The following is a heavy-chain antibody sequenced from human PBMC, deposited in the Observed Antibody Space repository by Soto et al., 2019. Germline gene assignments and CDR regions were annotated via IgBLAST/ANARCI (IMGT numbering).Heavy chain of an antibody. CDR1: GGNFNNYA. D-gene: IGHD2-21*01. Sequence: QVQLVQSGAEVKKPGSSVKVSCKASGGNFNNYAISWVRQAPAQGLQWMGGIIPIIDTTRYAQKLQGRVTISADRGRTTVYMELTGLTSDDSATYFCAREPRDREALSLWGQGTVVTVYS. V-gene: IGHV1-69*06. CDR3: AREPRDREALSL. CDR2: IIPIIDTT. J-gene: IGHJ3*01.